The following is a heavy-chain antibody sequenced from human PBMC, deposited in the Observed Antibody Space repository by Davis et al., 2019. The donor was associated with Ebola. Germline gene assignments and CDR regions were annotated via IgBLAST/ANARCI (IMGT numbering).Heavy chain of an antibody. CDR3: AKTTYYDAFDI. CDR1: GYTFTSYA. CDR2: INAGNGNT. Sequence: ASVKVSCKASGYTFTSYAMHWVRQAPGQRLEWMGWINAGNGNTKYSQKLQGRVTMTTDTSTSTAYMELRSLRSDDTAVYYCAKTTYYDAFDIWGQGTMVTVSS. D-gene: IGHD4-17*01. J-gene: IGHJ3*02. V-gene: IGHV1-3*01.